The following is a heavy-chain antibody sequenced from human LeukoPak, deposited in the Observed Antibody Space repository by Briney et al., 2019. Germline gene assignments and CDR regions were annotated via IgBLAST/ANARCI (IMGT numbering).Heavy chain of an antibody. CDR3: ARWNYGGVAIDY. V-gene: IGHV1-2*02. D-gene: IGHD1-7*01. Sequence: ASVKVSCKASGYTFTGYYMHWVRQAPGQGLEWMGWINPNSGGTNYAQKFQGRVTMTRDTSISAAYMELSRLRSDDTAVYYCARWNYGGVAIDYWGQGTLVTVSS. CDR1: GYTFTGYY. CDR2: INPNSGGT. J-gene: IGHJ4*02.